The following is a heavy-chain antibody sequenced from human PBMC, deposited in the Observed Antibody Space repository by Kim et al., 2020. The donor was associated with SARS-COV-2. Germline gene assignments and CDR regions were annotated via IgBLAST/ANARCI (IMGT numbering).Heavy chain of an antibody. D-gene: IGHD3-10*01. J-gene: IGHJ3*02. CDR1: GFTVSSNY. CDR3: ARGGGIRITMVRGVHRNDAFDI. CDR2: IYSGGST. Sequence: GGSLRLSCAASGFTVSSNYMSWDRQAPGKGLEWVSVIYSGGSTYYADSVKGRFTISRHNSKNTLYLQMNSLRAEDTAVYYCARGGGIRITMVRGVHRNDAFDIWGQGTMVTVSS. V-gene: IGHV3-53*04.